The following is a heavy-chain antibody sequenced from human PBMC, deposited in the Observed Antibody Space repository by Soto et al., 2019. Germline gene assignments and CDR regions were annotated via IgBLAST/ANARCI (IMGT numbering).Heavy chain of an antibody. CDR1: GYTFTSYG. Sequence: ASVKVSCKASGYTFTSYGISWVRQAPGQGLEWMGWISAYNGNTNYAQKLQGRVTMTTDTSTSTAYMELRSLRSDNTAVYYCARLGAXCSGGSCPEGXFDPWGQGTLVTVSS. J-gene: IGHJ5*02. D-gene: IGHD2-15*01. V-gene: IGHV1-18*01. CDR2: ISAYNGNT. CDR3: ARLGAXCSGGSCPEGXFDP.